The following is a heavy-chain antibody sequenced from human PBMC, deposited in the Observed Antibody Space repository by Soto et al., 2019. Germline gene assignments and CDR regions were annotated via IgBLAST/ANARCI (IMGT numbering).Heavy chain of an antibody. D-gene: IGHD6-19*01. CDR1: GYTFTSYG. CDR2: ISVYNGNT. CDR3: ARVSAVAGTVGYYYYGMDV. Sequence: ASVKVSCKASGYTFTSYGISWVRQAPGQGLEWMGWISVYNGNTNYAQKLQGRVTMTTDTSTSTAYMELRSLRSDDTAVYYCARVSAVAGTVGYYYYGMDVWGQGTTVTVSS. V-gene: IGHV1-18*01. J-gene: IGHJ6*02.